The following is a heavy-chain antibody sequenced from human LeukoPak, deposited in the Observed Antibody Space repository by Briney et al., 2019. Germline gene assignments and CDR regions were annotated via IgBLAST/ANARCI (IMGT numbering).Heavy chain of an antibody. Sequence: PVASVKVSCTASGYTFTDYYIHWVRQAPGQGLEWMGWINPNNGGTNYAQKFQGRVTMTRDTSISTAYMELSRLRSDDTAVYYCAREVDYYDTSDYFPLGYWGQGTLVTVSS. D-gene: IGHD3-22*01. V-gene: IGHV1-2*02. CDR3: AREVDYYDTSDYFPLGY. CDR1: GYTFTDYY. CDR2: INPNNGGT. J-gene: IGHJ4*02.